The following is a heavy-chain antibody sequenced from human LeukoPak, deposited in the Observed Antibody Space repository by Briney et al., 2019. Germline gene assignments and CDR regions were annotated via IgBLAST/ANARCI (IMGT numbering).Heavy chain of an antibody. CDR3: ARARYSSSWYLRHADAFDI. J-gene: IGHJ3*02. D-gene: IGHD6-13*01. Sequence: SVKVSCKASGGTFSSYNFIWVRQAPGQGLEWMGGIIPMQGTPNYAQTFQDRVTISADKSTTTVYMALSSLRYEDTAVYYCARARYSSSWYLRHADAFDIWGQGTMVTVSS. CDR2: IIPMQGTP. CDR1: GGTFSSYN. V-gene: IGHV1-69*08.